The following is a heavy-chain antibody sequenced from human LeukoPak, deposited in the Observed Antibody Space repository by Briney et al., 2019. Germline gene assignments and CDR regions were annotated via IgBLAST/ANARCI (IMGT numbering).Heavy chain of an antibody. CDR3: AKGTRDAGYYFDY. CDR2: IRVGGET. J-gene: IGHJ4*02. Sequence: GGSLRLSCAASGFTFSSYAMSWVRQAPGKGLEWVSAIRVGGETHYADSVKGRFTISRDNSENTLYLQMSGLRAEGTAVYYCAKGTRDAGYYFDYWGQGTLVTVSS. CDR1: GFTFSSYA. D-gene: IGHD1-7*01. V-gene: IGHV3-23*01.